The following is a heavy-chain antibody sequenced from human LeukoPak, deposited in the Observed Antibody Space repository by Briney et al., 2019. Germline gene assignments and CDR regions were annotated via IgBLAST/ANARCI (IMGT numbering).Heavy chain of an antibody. CDR2: VYTSGST. CDR3: ARVTMVRGVIIGYYFDY. Sequence: SETLSITCTVSGASISSYYWSWIRQPAGKGLEWIGRVYTSGSTNYNPSLKSRVTMSVDTSKNQFSLKLSSVTAADTAVYYCARVTMVRGVIIGYYFDYWGQGTLVTVSS. V-gene: IGHV4-4*07. J-gene: IGHJ4*02. D-gene: IGHD3-10*01. CDR1: GASISSYY.